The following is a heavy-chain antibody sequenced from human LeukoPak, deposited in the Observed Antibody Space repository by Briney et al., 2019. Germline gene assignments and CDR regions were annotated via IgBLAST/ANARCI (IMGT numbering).Heavy chain of an antibody. V-gene: IGHV7-4-1*02. CDR2: INANTGNP. CDR1: GGTFSSYA. CDR3: ARDPRGGWFDP. D-gene: IGHD3-16*01. Sequence: GSSVKVSCKASGGTFSSYAISWVRQAPGQGLEWMGWINANTGNPTYAQGFTGRFVFSLDTSVSTAYLQISSLKAEDTAVYYCARDPRGGWFDPWGQGTLVTVSS. J-gene: IGHJ5*02.